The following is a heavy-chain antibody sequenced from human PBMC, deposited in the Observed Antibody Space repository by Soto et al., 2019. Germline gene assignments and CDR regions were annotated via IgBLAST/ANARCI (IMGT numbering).Heavy chain of an antibody. Sequence: EVQLLESGGGLVQPGGSLRLSCAASGFTFSSYAMSWVRQTPGKGLEWVSAISGSGGSTYYADSVKGRFTISRDNSKNTLYLQMNSRGAGDTAVYACAGRSSGWYFDYWGEGTLVTVSS. CDR1: GFTFSSYA. V-gene: IGHV3-23*01. D-gene: IGHD6-19*01. CDR3: AGRSSGWYFDY. CDR2: ISGSGGST. J-gene: IGHJ4*02.